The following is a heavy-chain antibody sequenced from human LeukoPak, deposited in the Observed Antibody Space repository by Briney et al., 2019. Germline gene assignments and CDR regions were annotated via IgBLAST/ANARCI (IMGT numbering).Heavy chain of an antibody. V-gene: IGHV1-2*02. CDR3: ARREFTPAGPGNYHYYYLDV. J-gene: IGHJ6*03. CDR2: INPNSGGT. Sequence: ASVKVSCKASGYTFIYNYLHWVRQAPGQGLEWMGWINPNSGGTNFAQKFQGRATMTRDTSISTAYMELDRLTSGDTAIYYCARREFTPAGPGNYHYYYLDVWGKGTMLTVSS. D-gene: IGHD6-13*01. CDR1: GYTFIYNY.